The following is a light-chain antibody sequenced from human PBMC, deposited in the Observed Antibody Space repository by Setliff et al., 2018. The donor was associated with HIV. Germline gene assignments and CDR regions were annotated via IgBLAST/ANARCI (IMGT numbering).Light chain of an antibody. CDR3: SSYAGSNKGV. CDR2: EVS. CDR1: SSDVGSYNL. V-gene: IGLV2-14*02. Sequence: QSALTQPASVSGSPGQSITISCTGTSSDVGSYNLVSWYQQHPGKAPKLMIYEVSKRPSGVSNRFSGSKSGNTASLTVSGLQAEDEADYYCSSYAGSNKGVFGTGTKVTV. J-gene: IGLJ1*01.